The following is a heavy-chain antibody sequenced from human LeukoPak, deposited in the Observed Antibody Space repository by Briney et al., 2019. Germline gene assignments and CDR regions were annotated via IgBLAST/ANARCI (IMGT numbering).Heavy chain of an antibody. J-gene: IGHJ4*02. Sequence: SQTLSLTCAISGDSVSNNSAAWNWIRQSPSRGLEWLGRTYYRSNWYNAYAESVKSRITINPDTSKNQFSLQLNSVTPEDTAVYYCARGNEDFLDYWGQGTLVTVS. CDR1: GDSVSNNSAA. CDR3: ARGNEDFLDY. V-gene: IGHV6-1*01. D-gene: IGHD1-1*01. CDR2: TYYRSNWYN.